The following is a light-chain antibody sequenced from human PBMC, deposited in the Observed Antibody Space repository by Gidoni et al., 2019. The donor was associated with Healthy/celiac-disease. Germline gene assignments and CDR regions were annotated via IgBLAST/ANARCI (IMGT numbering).Light chain of an antibody. CDR1: QSLSSY. CDR3: QQSYSTLST. CDR2: AAS. J-gene: IGKJ2*01. Sequence: DSQMTESPSSLSASVGDRVTITCRESQSLSSYLNWYQQKPGKAPKLLIYAASSLQSGVPSRFSGSGSGTDLTLTLSSLQPEHFATYSCQQSYSTLSTFGQGTKLEIK. V-gene: IGKV1-39*01.